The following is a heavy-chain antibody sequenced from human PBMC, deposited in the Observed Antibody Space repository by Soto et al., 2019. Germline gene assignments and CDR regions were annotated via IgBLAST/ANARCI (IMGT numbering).Heavy chain of an antibody. CDR2: ISGSGGST. D-gene: IGHD6-6*01. Sequence: GGSLRLSCAASGFTFSSYAMSWVRQAPGKGLERVSAISGSGGSTYYADSVKGRFTISRDNSKNTLYLQMNSLRAEDTAVYYCAKAKQLVWYNWFDPWGQGTLVTVSS. CDR3: AKAKQLVWYNWFDP. V-gene: IGHV3-23*01. J-gene: IGHJ5*02. CDR1: GFTFSSYA.